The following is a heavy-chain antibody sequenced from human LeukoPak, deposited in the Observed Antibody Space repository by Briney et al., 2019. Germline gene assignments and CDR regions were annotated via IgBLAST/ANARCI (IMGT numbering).Heavy chain of an antibody. CDR3: ARHLFCTNGVCYGHYYYGMDV. Sequence: PSETLSLTCTVSGGSISSSSYYWGWIRQPPGKGLEWVGSIYYSGSTYYNPSLKSRVTISVDPSKNQFSLKLSSVTAADTAVYYCARHLFCTNGVCYGHYYYGMDVWGQGTTVTVSS. CDR2: IYYSGST. V-gene: IGHV4-39*01. J-gene: IGHJ6*02. CDR1: GGSISSSSYY. D-gene: IGHD2-8*01.